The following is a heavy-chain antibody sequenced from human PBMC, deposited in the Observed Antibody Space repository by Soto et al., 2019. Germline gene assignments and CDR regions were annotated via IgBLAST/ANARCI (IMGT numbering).Heavy chain of an antibody. CDR1: GATFSNYW. J-gene: IGHJ4*02. Sequence: GGSLRLSCEASGATFSNYWRHWVRQAPGKGLVWVSRINTDGSGTSYADSVKGRFTISRDNAKNTLYLQMNSLRAEDTAVYYYTRDRPGPQHYFDYWGQGNMVTVSS. V-gene: IGHV3-74*01. CDR2: INTDGSGT. D-gene: IGHD6-6*01. CDR3: TRDRPGPQHYFDY.